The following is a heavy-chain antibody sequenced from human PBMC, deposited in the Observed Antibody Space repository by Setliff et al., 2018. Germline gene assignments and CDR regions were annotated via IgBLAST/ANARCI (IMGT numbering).Heavy chain of an antibody. J-gene: IGHJ4*02. D-gene: IGHD3-3*01. V-gene: IGHV3-23*01. Sequence: GGSLRLSCAASGFTFSNYWMHWVRQAPGKGLEWVSAITDDGGTTHYAGSVKGRFTVSRDNSKNTLSLQMYSLRTEDTALYYCARERHLLSTVVIFGLFDFWGQGALVTVSS. CDR1: GFTFSNYW. CDR3: ARERHLLSTVVIFGLFDF. CDR2: ITDDGGTT.